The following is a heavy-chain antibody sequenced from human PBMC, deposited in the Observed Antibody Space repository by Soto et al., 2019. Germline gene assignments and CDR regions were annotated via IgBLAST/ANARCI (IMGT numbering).Heavy chain of an antibody. Sequence: QLQLQESGSGLVKPSQTLSLTCGVSGGSISSGGYSWTWIRQPPGKGLEWIGYIYHSGSTFYNPSLKSRVTILVDTSKNQFSLKLSSVTAADTAVYYCARYCSGGSCYAYGMDVWGQGRGVTVSS. V-gene: IGHV4-30-2*01. CDR2: IYHSGST. CDR1: GGSISSGGYS. D-gene: IGHD2-15*01. J-gene: IGHJ6*02. CDR3: ARYCSGGSCYAYGMDV.